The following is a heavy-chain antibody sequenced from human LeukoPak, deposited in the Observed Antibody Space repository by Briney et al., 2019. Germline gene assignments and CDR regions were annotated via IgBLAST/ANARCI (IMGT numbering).Heavy chain of an antibody. CDR1: GYSFTSYW. CDR2: IYPGDPDT. Sequence: GGSLKISCKGSGYSFTSYWIGWVRQMPGKGLEWMGIIYPGDPDTRYSPSFQGQVTISADKSISAAYLQWSSLKASDTAMYYCARSILLDYYDSSGYYGINDAFDIWGQGTMVTVSS. J-gene: IGHJ3*02. CDR3: ARSILLDYYDSSGYYGINDAFDI. D-gene: IGHD3-22*01. V-gene: IGHV5-51*01.